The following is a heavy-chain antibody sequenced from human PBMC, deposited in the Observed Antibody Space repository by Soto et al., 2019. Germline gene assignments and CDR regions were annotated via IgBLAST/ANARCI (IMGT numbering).Heavy chain of an antibody. CDR3: ARDPWAADY. CDR2: IYSGGST. D-gene: IGHD3-16*01. J-gene: IGHJ4*02. Sequence: EVQLVESGGGLVQPGGSLRLSFAASDLTFIPKNWTGVGQVPGKGLEWVSVIYSGGSTFYADSVRGRFTISRDNSKNTVNLQMNSLRAEDTAVYYCARDPWAADYWGQGTLVTVSS. CDR1: DLTFIPKN. V-gene: IGHV3-66*01.